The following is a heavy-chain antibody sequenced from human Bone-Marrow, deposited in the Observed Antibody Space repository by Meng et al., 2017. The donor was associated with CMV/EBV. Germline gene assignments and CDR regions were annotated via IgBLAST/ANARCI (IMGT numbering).Heavy chain of an antibody. D-gene: IGHD3-10*01. V-gene: IGHV4-31*03. J-gene: IGHJ6*02. CDR3: ARELSWFGEFGLDV. CDR2: IYYSGNT. Sequence: SETLSLTCTVSGGSISSGDYYWSWIRQHPGKGLEWIGYIYYSGNTYYNPSLKSRVTISVDTSKNQFSLKLSSVTAADTAVYYCARELSWFGEFGLDVWGQRTTVTVSS. CDR1: GGSISSGDYY.